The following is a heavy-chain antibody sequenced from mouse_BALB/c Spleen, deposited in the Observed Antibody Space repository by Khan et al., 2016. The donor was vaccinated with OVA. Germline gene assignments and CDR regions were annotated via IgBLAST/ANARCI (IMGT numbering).Heavy chain of an antibody. V-gene: IGHV9-1*02. CDR2: INTYTGEP. CDR3: ARISSYWYSDF. D-gene: IGHD6-2*01. Sequence: QVQLQQSGPELKKPGETVKISCKASGFTFTNYGMNWVKQAPGKGLKWMGWINTYTGEPTYGDDFKGRFALSLETSASTAYLQINNLVNEDMATYFCARISSYWYSDFWGAGTTVTVSS. J-gene: IGHJ1*01. CDR1: GFTFTNYG.